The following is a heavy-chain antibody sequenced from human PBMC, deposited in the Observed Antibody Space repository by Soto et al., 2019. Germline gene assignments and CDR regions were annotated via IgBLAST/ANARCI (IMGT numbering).Heavy chain of an antibody. J-gene: IGHJ4*02. CDR1: GGTFSSYA. CDR3: AALMRDYFDY. Sequence: AASVKVSCKASGGTFSSYAISWVRQAPGQGLEWMGGIIPIFGTANYAQKFQGRVTITADESTSTAYMELSSLRSEDTAVYYCAALMRDYFDYWGQGTLVTVSS. CDR2: IIPIFGTA. D-gene: IGHD3-9*01. V-gene: IGHV1-69*13.